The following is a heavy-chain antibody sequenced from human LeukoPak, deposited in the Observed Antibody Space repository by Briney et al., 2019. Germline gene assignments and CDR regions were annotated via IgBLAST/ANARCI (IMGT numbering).Heavy chain of an antibody. CDR1: GFTFSSYA. J-gene: IGHJ3*02. Sequence: SGGSLRLSCAASGFTFSSYAMNWVRQAPGKGLEWVSGISGSGGYTYYADSVKGRFTISRDNSKNTLYLQMNRLRDEDMAVYYCASGVVDNDAFDIWGQGTMVTVSS. V-gene: IGHV3-23*01. CDR3: ASGVVDNDAFDI. CDR2: ISGSGGYT. D-gene: IGHD5-12*01.